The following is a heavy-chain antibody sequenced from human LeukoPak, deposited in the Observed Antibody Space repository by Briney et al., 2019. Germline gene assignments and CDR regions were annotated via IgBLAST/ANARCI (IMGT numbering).Heavy chain of an antibody. J-gene: IGHJ3*02. CDR3: ARDGSYYGDAFDI. CDR1: GGSINSYY. Sequence: PSETLSLTCTVSGGSINSYYWGWIRQPPGKGLEWIGSIYYSGSTYYNPSLKSRVTISVDTSKNQFSLKLSSVTAADTAVHYCARDGSYYGDAFDIWGQGTMVTVSS. V-gene: IGHV4-39*07. CDR2: IYYSGST. D-gene: IGHD1-26*01.